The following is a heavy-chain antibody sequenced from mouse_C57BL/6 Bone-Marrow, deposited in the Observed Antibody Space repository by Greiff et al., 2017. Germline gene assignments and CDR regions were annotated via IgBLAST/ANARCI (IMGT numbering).Heavy chain of an antibody. V-gene: IGHV1-59*01. CDR3: ARYGGFAY. Sequence: QVQLQQPGAELVRPGTSVKLSCKASGYTFTSYWMHWVKQRPGQGLEWIGVIDPSDSYTNYNQKFKGKATLTVDKSSSTAYMHLSSLTSEDSAVYYCARYGGFAYWGQGTLVTVSA. CDR1: GYTFTSYW. D-gene: IGHD1-1*01. J-gene: IGHJ3*01. CDR2: IDPSDSYT.